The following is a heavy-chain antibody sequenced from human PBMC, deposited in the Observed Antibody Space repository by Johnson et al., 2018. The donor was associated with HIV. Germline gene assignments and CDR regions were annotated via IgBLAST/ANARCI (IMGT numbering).Heavy chain of an antibody. Sequence: QVQLVESGGGVVQPGRSLRLSCAASGFTFSSYAMHWVRQAPGKGLEWVAVISYDGSNKYYADSVKGRFTISRDNSKNTQYRQMNSLRVEDTAVYYCARGGSSSWGGPNAFDIWGQGTMVTVSS. CDR1: GFTFSSYA. V-gene: IGHV3-30*04. J-gene: IGHJ3*02. CDR2: ISYDGSNK. CDR3: ARGGSSSWGGPNAFDI. D-gene: IGHD6-13*01.